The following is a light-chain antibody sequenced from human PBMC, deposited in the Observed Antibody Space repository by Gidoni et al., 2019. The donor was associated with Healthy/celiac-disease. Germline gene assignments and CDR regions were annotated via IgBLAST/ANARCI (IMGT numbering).Light chain of an antibody. V-gene: IGKV1-39*01. CDR2: AAS. CDR3: QQSYSTPMYT. Sequence: DIQMTQSPSSLSASVGDRVTITCRASQSNSSYLNWYQQKPGKAPKLLIYAASSLQSGVPSRFSGSGSGTDFTLTISSLQPEDFATYYCQQSYSTPMYTFXQXTKLEIK. J-gene: IGKJ2*01. CDR1: QSNSSY.